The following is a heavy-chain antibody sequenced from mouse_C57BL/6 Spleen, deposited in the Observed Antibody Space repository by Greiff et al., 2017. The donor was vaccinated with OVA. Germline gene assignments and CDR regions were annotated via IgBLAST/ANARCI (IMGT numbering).Heavy chain of an antibody. Sequence: EVKLMESGPELVKPGASVKISCKASGYSFTGYYMNWVKQSPEKSLEWIGEINPSTGGTTYNQKFKAKATLTVDKSSSTAYMQLKSLTSEDSAVYYCARRGYGNFDYWGQGTTLTVSS. J-gene: IGHJ2*01. CDR1: GYSFTGYY. CDR3: ARRGYGNFDY. D-gene: IGHD2-1*01. V-gene: IGHV1-42*01. CDR2: INPSTGGT.